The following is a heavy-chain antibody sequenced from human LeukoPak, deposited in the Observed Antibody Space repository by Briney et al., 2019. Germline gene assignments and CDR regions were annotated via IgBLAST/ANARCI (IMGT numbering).Heavy chain of an antibody. CDR3: AKSGGYYYGIDV. J-gene: IGHJ6*02. Sequence: GGSLRLSCAASGFTVSSNYKSWVRQAPGKGLEWVSVIYSGGSTYYADSVKGRFTISRDNSKNTLYLQMNSLRAEDTAVYYCAKSGGYYYGIDVWGQGTTVTVSS. CDR2: IYSGGST. D-gene: IGHD3-10*01. V-gene: IGHV3-66*01. CDR1: GFTVSSNY.